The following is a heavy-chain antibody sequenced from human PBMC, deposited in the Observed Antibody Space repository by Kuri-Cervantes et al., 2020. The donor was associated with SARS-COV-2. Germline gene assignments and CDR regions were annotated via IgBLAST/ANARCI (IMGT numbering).Heavy chain of an antibody. CDR1: GGSFSGYY. D-gene: IGHD2-2*01. CDR2: INYSGST. V-gene: IGHV4-34*01. CDR3: ARRTNVGVVPVFDP. Sequence: SQTLSLICAVYGGSFSGYYWSWIRQPPGKGLEWVGNINYSGSTYYNPALKSRITISVDTSKNQFSLKLNSVTAADTSVYFCARRTNVGVVPVFDPWGQGTLVTVSS. J-gene: IGHJ5*02.